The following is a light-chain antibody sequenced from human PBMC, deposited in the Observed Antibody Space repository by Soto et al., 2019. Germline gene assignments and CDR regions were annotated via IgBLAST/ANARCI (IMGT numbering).Light chain of an antibody. CDR1: QGISSY. Sequence: AFRMTQSPSSFSASTGDRVTITCRASQGISSYLAWYQQKPGKAPKLLIYAVSTLQRGAPSRFSASGSGTDFTLTISRLQSEDFSTYYCQLYLSYPYTFCLGTKLEI. V-gene: IGKV1-8*01. J-gene: IGKJ2*01. CDR2: AVS. CDR3: QLYLSYPYT.